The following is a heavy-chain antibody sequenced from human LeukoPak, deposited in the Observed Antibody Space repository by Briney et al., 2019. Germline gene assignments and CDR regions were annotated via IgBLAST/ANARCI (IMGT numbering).Heavy chain of an antibody. CDR1: GGSISGHY. D-gene: IGHD2-8*01. CDR2: TFYSGRT. V-gene: IGHV4-59*11. J-gene: IGHJ4*02. CDR3: ARVRSGAATNAFDY. Sequence: SETLSLTCTVSGGSISGHYWSWIRQPPGRGLEWIGYTFYSGRTDYNPSLKSRVTMSVDTSKNQFSLQLRSVTAADTAVYYCARVRSGAATNAFDYCGQGTLVTVSS.